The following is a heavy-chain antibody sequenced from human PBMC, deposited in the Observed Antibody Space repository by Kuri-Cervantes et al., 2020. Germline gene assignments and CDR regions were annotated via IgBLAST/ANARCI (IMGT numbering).Heavy chain of an antibody. D-gene: IGHD3-16*02. J-gene: IGHJ3*02. CDR1: GFTFSSHW. CDR2: ISSSSSTI. V-gene: IGHV3-48*02. CDR3: ARDNPRWVYRDAFDI. Sequence: GGSRRPSGAASGFTFSSHWMSWVRQAPGKGLEWVSYISSSSSTIYYADSVKGRFTISRDNAKNSLYLQMNSLRDEDTAVYYCARDNPRWVYRDAFDIWGQGTMVTVSS.